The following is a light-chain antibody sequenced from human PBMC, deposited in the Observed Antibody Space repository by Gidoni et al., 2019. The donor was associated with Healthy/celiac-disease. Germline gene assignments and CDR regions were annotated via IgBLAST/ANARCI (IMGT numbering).Light chain of an antibody. V-gene: IGKV3-11*01. CDR3: QQRSNWPPWT. CDR2: DAS. Sequence: EIVFSQSPATPSLSPGERATLSCRTSQSVSSYLAWYQQKPGQAPRLLIYDASNRATGIPARFSGSGCGTDFTITISSLEPEDFAVYYCQQRSNWPPWTFGQGTKVEIK. CDR1: QSVSSY. J-gene: IGKJ1*01.